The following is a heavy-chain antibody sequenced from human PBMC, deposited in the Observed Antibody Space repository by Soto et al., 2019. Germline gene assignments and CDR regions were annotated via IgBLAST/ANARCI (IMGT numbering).Heavy chain of an antibody. CDR1: GFTFSSYA. D-gene: IGHD4-4*01. Sequence: LRLSCAASGFTFSSYAMSWVRQAPGKGLEWVSAISGSGGSTYYADSVKGRFTISRDNSKNTLYLQMNSLRAEDTAVYYCGRGGSNSPNGMDVWGQGTTVTVSS. CDR2: ISGSGGST. V-gene: IGHV3-23*01. CDR3: GRGGSNSPNGMDV. J-gene: IGHJ6*02.